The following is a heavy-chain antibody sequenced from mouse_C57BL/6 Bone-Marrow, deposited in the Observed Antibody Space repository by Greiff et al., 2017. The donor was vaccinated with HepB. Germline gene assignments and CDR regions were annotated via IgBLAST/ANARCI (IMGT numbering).Heavy chain of an antibody. CDR3: ARSQDGSWYFDV. Sequence: VQLQQPGAELVMPGASVKLSCKASGYTFTSYWMHWVKQRPGQGLEWIGEIDPSDSYTNYNQKFKSKSTLTVDKSSSTAYMQLSSLTSEDSAVYYCARSQDGSWYFDVWGTGTTVTVSS. J-gene: IGHJ1*03. D-gene: IGHD2-3*01. CDR2: IDPSDSYT. CDR1: GYTFTSYW. V-gene: IGHV1-69*01.